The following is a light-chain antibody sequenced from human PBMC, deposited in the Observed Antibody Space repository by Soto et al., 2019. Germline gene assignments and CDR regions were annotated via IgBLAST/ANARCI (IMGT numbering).Light chain of an antibody. CDR2: EVS. CDR1: SSDVGGYNY. Sequence: QSALTQPASVSGSPGQSITISCTGTSSDVGGYNYVSWYQQHPGKAPKLMIYEVSNRPSGVSSRFSGSKSGNTASLTISGLQAEDEAEYYCSSFTSSSTYVVFGGGTKVTVL. J-gene: IGLJ2*01. CDR3: SSFTSSSTYVV. V-gene: IGLV2-14*01.